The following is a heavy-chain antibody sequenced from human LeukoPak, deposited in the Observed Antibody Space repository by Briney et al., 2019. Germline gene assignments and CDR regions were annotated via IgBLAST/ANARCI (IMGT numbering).Heavy chain of an antibody. CDR1: GYTFTSYG. CDR3: ARDWGDVGSGGSGNFDY. Sequence: GASVKVSCKASGYTFTSYGISWVRQAPGQGLEWMGWISAYNGNTNYAQKLQGRVTMTTDTSTSTACMELRSLGSDDTAVYYCARDWGDVGSGGSGNFDYWGQGTLVTVSS. J-gene: IGHJ4*02. D-gene: IGHD3-16*01. CDR2: ISAYNGNT. V-gene: IGHV1-18*01.